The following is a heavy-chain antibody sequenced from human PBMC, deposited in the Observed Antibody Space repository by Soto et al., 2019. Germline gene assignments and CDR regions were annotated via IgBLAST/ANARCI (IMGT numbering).Heavy chain of an antibody. V-gene: IGHV3-23*01. CDR3: ARAVAGTYYYMDV. J-gene: IGHJ6*03. Sequence: PGGSLRLSCAASGFTFSTYAMTWVRQAPGKGLEWVSAISGRGGSTFYEDSVKGRFSISRDNSKNTLSLQMNSLRAEDTAAYYCARAVAGTYYYMDVWGKGTTVTVSS. CDR2: ISGRGGST. CDR1: GFTFSTYA. D-gene: IGHD6-19*01.